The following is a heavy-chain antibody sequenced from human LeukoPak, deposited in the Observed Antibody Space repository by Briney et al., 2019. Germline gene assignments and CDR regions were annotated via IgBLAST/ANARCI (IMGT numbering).Heavy chain of an antibody. D-gene: IGHD3-22*01. CDR2: IYHSGST. Sequence: PSETLSLTCTVSGGSISSGYYWGWIRQPPGKGLEWIGSIYHSGSTYYNPSLKSRVTISVDTSKNQFSLKLSSVTAADTAVYYCARDYYDSSGYYYVEGNWFDPWGQGTLVTVSS. CDR3: ARDYYDSSGYYYVEGNWFDP. V-gene: IGHV4-38-2*02. CDR1: GGSISSGYY. J-gene: IGHJ5*02.